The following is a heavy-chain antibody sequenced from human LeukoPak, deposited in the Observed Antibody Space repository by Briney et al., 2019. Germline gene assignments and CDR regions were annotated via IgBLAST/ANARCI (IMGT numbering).Heavy chain of an antibody. J-gene: IGHJ4*02. CDR3: ARVNVVGPAAKSPGVLFDD. D-gene: IGHD2-2*01. V-gene: IGHV4-59*01. CDR1: GGSISSYY. Sequence: PSETLSLTCTVSGGSISSYYWSWIRQPPGKGLEWIGYIYYSGSTNYNPSLKSRVTISVDTSKNQYSLKLSSVTAADTAVYYCARVNVVGPAAKSPGVLFDDWGQGTLVTVSS. CDR2: IYYSGST.